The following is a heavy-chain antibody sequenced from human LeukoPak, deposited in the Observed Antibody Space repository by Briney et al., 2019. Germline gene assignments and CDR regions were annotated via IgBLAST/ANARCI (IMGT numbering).Heavy chain of an antibody. CDR2: IWYDESNK. V-gene: IGHV3-33*06. D-gene: IGHD1-1*01. CDR1: GFTFSSYG. J-gene: IGHJ5*02. CDR3: AKDLRRYNWNDGDWFDP. Sequence: PGGSLRLSCAASGFTFSSYGMHWVRQAPGKGLEWVAAIWYDESNKYYADSVKGRFTISRDNSKNTLYLQMNSLRAEDTAVYYCAKDLRRYNWNDGDWFDPWGQGTLVTVSS.